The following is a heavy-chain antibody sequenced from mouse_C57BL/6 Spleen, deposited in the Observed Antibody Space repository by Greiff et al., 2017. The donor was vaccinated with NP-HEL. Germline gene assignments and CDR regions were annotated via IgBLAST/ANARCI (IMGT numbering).Heavy chain of an antibody. CDR2: IYPGSGST. CDR1: GYTFTSYW. CDR3: ARDITAARFDY. J-gene: IGHJ2*01. V-gene: IGHV1-55*01. D-gene: IGHD1-2*01. Sequence: VQLQQPGAELVKPGASVKMSCKASGYTFTSYWITWVKQRPGQGLEWFGDIYPGSGSTNYNEKFKSKATLTVDTSSSIPYMQRSSLTSEDAAVYYCARDITAARFDYWGQGTTLTVSS.